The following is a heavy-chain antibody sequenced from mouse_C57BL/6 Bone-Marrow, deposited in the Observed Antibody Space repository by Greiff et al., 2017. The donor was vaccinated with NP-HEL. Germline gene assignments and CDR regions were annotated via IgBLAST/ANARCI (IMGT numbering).Heavy chain of an antibody. CDR2: INPNNGGT. V-gene: IGHV1-26*01. CDR1: GYTFTDYY. J-gene: IGHJ4*01. CDR3: ARDGGAMDY. Sequence: EVQLQQSGPELVKPGASVKISCKASGYTFTDYYMNWVKQSHGKSLEWIGDINPNNGGTSYNQKFKGKATLTVDKSSSTAYMGLRSLTSEDSAVYYCARDGGAMDYWGQGTSGTVSS.